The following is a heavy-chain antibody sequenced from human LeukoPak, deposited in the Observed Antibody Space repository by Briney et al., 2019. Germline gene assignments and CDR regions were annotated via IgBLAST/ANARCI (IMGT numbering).Heavy chain of an antibody. CDR3: ARQVLIVGGRYGMDV. D-gene: IGHD3-22*01. V-gene: IGHV1-18*01. CDR2: ISPYRGDT. J-gene: IGHJ6*02. CDR1: GYTFNSYG. Sequence: ASVKVSCKASGYTFNSYGISWVRQAPGQGLEWMGWISPYRGDTEYAQKIQGRVTMTTDTSTSTAYVEVRSLRSDDTAVYYCARQVLIVGGRYGMDVWGQGTTVTVSS.